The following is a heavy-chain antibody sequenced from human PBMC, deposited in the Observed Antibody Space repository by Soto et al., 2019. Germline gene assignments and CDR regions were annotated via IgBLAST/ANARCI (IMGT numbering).Heavy chain of an antibody. J-gene: IGHJ6*02. CDR1: GGTFNNFA. CDR3: ARDRVMRGNSYFYGMDV. V-gene: IGHV1-69*12. Sequence: QVVLLQSGAEVKTPGSSVKVSCKTSGGTFNNFAISWVRLAPGQGLEWMGGITPMFARPTYAQRFEGRVTIHADEPATTAYLELSSLRFDDSAVYYWARDRVMRGNSYFYGMDVWGQGTAVTVSS. CDR2: ITPMFARP. D-gene: IGHD3-16*01.